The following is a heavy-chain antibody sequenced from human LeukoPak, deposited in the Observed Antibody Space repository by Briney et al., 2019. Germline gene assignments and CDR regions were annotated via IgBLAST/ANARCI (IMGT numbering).Heavy chain of an antibody. CDR2: IYTSGST. CDR1: GGSISSYY. D-gene: IGHD6-19*01. Sequence: SETLSLTCTVSGGSISSYYWSWIRQPAGKGLEWIGRIYTSGSTNYNPSLKSRVTISVDKSKNQFSLKLSSVTAADTAVHYCARGPLYSSGWYYFDYWGQGTLVTVSS. V-gene: IGHV4-4*07. J-gene: IGHJ4*02. CDR3: ARGPLYSSGWYYFDY.